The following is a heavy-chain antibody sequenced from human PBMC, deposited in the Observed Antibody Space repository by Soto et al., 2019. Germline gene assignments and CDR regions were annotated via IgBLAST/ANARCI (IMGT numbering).Heavy chain of an antibody. D-gene: IGHD2-15*01. J-gene: IGHJ6*02. CDR1: GFTFSDHF. CDR2: SRTKPKGYST. V-gene: IGHV3-72*01. Sequence: GGSLRLSCAASGFTFSDHFMDWVRQAPGNGLERVGRSRTKPKGYSTSYAATVKGRFTISRDDSKNSLYLQMNSLRAEDTAVYYCAKDQMAGYCSGGSCMVGYYYYYCMDVWGQGTTVTVSS. CDR3: AKDQMAGYCSGGSCMVGYYYYYCMDV.